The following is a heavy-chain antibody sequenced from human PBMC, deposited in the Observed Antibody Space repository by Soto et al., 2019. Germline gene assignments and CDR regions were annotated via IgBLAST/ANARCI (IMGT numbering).Heavy chain of an antibody. CDR2: IIPIFGTA. D-gene: IGHD3-16*01. J-gene: IGHJ5*02. CDR3: ARGGGRYDPYNWFDP. Sequence: EASVKVSCKASGGTFSSYAISWVRQAPGQGLEWMGGIIPIFGTANYAQKFQGRVTITADESTSTAYMELSSLRSEDTAVYYCARGGGRYDPYNWFDPWGQGTLVTVSS. CDR1: GGTFSSYA. V-gene: IGHV1-69*13.